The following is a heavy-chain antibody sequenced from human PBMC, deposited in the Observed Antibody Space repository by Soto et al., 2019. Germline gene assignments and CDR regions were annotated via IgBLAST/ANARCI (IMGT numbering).Heavy chain of an antibody. CDR2: IYWNDVK. J-gene: IGHJ4*02. V-gene: IGHV2-5*01. CDR1: GFSLTTSGVG. Sequence: SGPTLVNPTQTLTLTCTFSGFSLTTSGVGVGWIRQPPGKALEWLALIYWNDVKRYSPSLKSRLTITKDTSKNQVVLTVTNMDPVDTATYSSPHSAIHTPTWFCFDQWGQGTLVTVSS. CDR3: PHSAIHTPTWFCFDQ. D-gene: IGHD2-2*02.